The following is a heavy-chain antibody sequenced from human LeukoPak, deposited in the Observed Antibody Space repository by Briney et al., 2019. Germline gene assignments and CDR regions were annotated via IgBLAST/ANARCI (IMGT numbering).Heavy chain of an antibody. CDR3: TRGGAYGMDV. J-gene: IGHJ6*02. CDR1: GFTFSNYA. CDR2: ISSGSTTI. V-gene: IGHV3-48*01. Sequence: HPGGSLRLSCAASGFTFSNYAMHWVRQAPGKGLEWVSYISSGSTTIYYPDSVKGRFTVSRDNAKSSLYLQMNSLRVEDTAVYYCTRGGAYGMDVWGQGTTVTVSS.